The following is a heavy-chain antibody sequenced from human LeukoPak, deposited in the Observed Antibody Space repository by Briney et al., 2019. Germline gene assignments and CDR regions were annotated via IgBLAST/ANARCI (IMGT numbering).Heavy chain of an antibody. CDR2: INPNSGGT. CDR3: ARKRGVTPYYYYGMDV. J-gene: IGHJ6*02. V-gene: IGHV1-2*02. CDR1: GYTLTELS. D-gene: IGHD3-3*01. Sequence: ASVKVSCKVSGYTLTELSMHWVRQAPGQGLEWMGWINPNSGGTNYAQKFQGRVTMTRDTSISTAYMELSRLRSDDTAVYYCARKRGVTPYYYYGMDVWGQGTTVTVSS.